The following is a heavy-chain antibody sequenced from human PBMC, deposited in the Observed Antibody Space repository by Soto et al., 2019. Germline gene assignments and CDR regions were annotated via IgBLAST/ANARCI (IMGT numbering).Heavy chain of an antibody. D-gene: IGHD6-19*01. CDR1: GFTFSSYG. CDR2: IWYDGSNK. J-gene: IGHJ4*02. CDR3: ARDSIAVAGIGSVGTFDY. Sequence: QVQLVESGGGVVQPGRSLTLSCAASGFTFSSYGMHWVRQAPGKGLEWVAVIWYDGSNKYYADSVKGRFTISRDNSKNTLYLQMNSLRAEDTAVYYCARDSIAVAGIGSVGTFDYWGQGTLVTVSS. V-gene: IGHV3-33*01.